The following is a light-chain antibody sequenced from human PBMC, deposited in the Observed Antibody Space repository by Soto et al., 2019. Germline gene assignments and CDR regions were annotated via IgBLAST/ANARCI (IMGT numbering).Light chain of an antibody. Sequence: QSALTQPASVSGSPGQSITISCAGTMRDVGAYNLVSWYQQHPGRAPQLIIYEVRNRPSGISFRFSGSKSGNTASLTISGLQAEDEADYYCCSYVGSYSYVFGTGTKLTVL. CDR3: CSYVGSYSYV. J-gene: IGLJ1*01. CDR2: EVR. V-gene: IGLV2-14*01. CDR1: MRDVGAYNL.